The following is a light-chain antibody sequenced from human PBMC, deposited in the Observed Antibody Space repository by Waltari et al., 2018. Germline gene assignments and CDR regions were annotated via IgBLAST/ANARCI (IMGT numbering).Light chain of an antibody. CDR3: YSSDSTGLRV. V-gene: IGLV3-10*01. Sequence: SYELTQTPSVSVSPGQTARITCSRPDLPRKFAYWFQQKSGQAPRLVIYEDTKRPSGIPERFSGSSSGTVATLTITGAQVDDEADYYCYSSDSTGLRVFGGGTTVVVL. CDR2: EDT. CDR1: DLPRKF. J-gene: IGLJ1*01.